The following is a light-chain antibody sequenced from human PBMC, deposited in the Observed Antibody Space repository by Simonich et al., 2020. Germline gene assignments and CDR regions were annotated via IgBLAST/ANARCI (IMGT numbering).Light chain of an antibody. J-gene: IGLJ2*01. CDR1: SSDVGGYNY. CDR2: DVS. V-gene: IGLV2-14*01. CDR3: SSYTSSSTLV. Sequence: QPALTQPASVSGSPGQSITISCTGTSSDVGGYNYVSWYQQPPGKAPKLMIYDVSKRPSGVSNRFSGSKSGNTASLTISGLQAEDEADYYCSSYTSSSTLVFGGGTKLTVL.